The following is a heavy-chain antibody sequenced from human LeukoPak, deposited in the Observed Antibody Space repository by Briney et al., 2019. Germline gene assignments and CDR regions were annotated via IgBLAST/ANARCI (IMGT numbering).Heavy chain of an antibody. CDR3: ARGGFGVAVAGPDAFDI. Sequence: SETLSLTCTVSGGSISSYYWSWIRQPAGKGLEWIGRIYTSGNTNYNPSLKSRVTMSVDTSKNQFSLKLRSVTAADTAVYYCARGGFGVAVAGPDAFDIWGQGTMVTVSS. CDR2: IYTSGNT. D-gene: IGHD6-19*01. CDR1: GGSISSYY. V-gene: IGHV4-4*07. J-gene: IGHJ3*02.